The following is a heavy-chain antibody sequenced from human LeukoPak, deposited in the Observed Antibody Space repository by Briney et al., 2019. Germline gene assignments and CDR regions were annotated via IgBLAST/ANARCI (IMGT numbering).Heavy chain of an antibody. D-gene: IGHD1-7*01. V-gene: IGHV4-39*01. J-gene: IGHJ6*03. CDR1: GGSVSSSSSY. Sequence: SETLSLTCTVSGGSVSSSSSYWAWIRHPPGRGLEWIGSVYYSGTTYYNTSLESRVTISEDTSRNRFSLMLSSVTAADTAVYYCVRQNSDYYYYYLDVWGEGTTVIVSS. CDR2: VYYSGTT. CDR3: VRQNSDYYYYYLDV.